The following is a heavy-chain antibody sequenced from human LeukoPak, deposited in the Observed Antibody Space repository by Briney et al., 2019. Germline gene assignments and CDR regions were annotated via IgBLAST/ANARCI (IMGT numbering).Heavy chain of an antibody. CDR2: MNPNSGNT. J-gene: IGHJ4*02. CDR3: ARDVEMYYDSSAFGDY. D-gene: IGHD3-22*01. V-gene: IGHV1-8*01. CDR1: GYTFTSYD. Sequence: GASVKVSCKASGYTFTSYDINWVRQATEQGLEWMGWMNPNSGNTGYAQKFQGRVTMTRNTSISTAYMELRSLRSDDTAIYYCARDVEMYYDSSAFGDYWGQGTLVTVSS.